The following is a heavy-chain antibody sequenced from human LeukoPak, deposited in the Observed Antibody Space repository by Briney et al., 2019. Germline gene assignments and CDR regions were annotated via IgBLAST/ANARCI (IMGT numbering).Heavy chain of an antibody. CDR3: ARLSKGRFFDYVFDF. CDR2: IYYTGST. V-gene: IGHV4-39*01. J-gene: IGHJ4*02. D-gene: IGHD3-9*01. CDR1: GDSVSDTIYY. Sequence: SETLSLTCTVSGDSVSDTIYYWGWIRQPPGQGLQWICNIYYTGSTYYNPSLRSRVTMSVDTSKNQFSLKMSSVTAADTAVYYCARLSKGRFFDYVFDFWGQGTLLTVSS.